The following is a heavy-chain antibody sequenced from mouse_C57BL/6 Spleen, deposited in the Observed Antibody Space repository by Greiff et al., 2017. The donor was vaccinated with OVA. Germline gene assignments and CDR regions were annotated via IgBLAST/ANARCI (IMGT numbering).Heavy chain of an antibody. CDR3: ARDTTDYFDY. J-gene: IGHJ2*01. Sequence: VQLQQSGPGLVQPSQSLSITCTVSGFSLTSYGVHWVRQSPGKGLEWLGVIWSGGSTDYNAAFISRRSISKDNSKSQVFFKMNSLQADDTAIYYCARDTTDYFDYWGQGTTLTVSS. V-gene: IGHV2-2*01. CDR2: IWSGGST. D-gene: IGHD1-1*01. CDR1: GFSLTSYG.